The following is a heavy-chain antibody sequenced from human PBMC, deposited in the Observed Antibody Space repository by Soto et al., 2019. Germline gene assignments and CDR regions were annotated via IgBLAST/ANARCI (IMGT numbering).Heavy chain of an antibody. CDR2: TIPIFGTG. Sequence: SVKVSCKASGYTFTSYYIQWLRQAPGQGLEWMGGTIPIFGTGKYAQKSQGRVTIIADESTSTAYMELSSLRSEDTAVYYCARDKDRQQLGGNYYYIMDVWGQGTTVTVSS. V-gene: IGHV1-69*13. CDR1: GYTFTSYY. D-gene: IGHD3-3*02. CDR3: ARDKDRQQLGGNYYYIMDV. J-gene: IGHJ6*01.